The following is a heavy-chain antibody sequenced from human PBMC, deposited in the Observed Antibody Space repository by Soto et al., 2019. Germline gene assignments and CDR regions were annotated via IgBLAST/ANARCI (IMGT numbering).Heavy chain of an antibody. V-gene: IGHV1-18*01. Sequence: GASVKVSCKASGDTFTNYGVSWVRQAPGQGLEGMGWIGGYKGNTNYAQKLQGRVTLTTDKSTSTAYMEPRSLRSEDTAVYYCARDREMATIYYYYYGMDVWGQGTTVTVSS. D-gene: IGHD5-12*01. J-gene: IGHJ6*02. CDR1: GDTFTNYG. CDR2: IGGYKGNT. CDR3: ARDREMATIYYYYYGMDV.